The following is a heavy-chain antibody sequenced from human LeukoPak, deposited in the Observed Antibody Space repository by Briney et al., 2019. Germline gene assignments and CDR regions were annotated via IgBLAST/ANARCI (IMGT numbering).Heavy chain of an antibody. V-gene: IGHV3-7*01. CDR1: GFTFSTYW. CDR3: IQEAYCGGDCYDFDY. J-gene: IGHJ4*02. Sequence: GGSLRLSCAASGFTFSTYWMTWVRQAPGKGLEWVANMKGDGSEIYYVDSVKGRFTISRDNAKNLLYLQMNSLRAEDTAVYYCIQEAYCGGDCYDFDYWGQGTLVTVSS. D-gene: IGHD2-21*02. CDR2: MKGDGSEI.